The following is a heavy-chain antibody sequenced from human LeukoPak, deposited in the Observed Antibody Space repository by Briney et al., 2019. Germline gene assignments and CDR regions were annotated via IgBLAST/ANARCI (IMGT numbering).Heavy chain of an antibody. D-gene: IGHD1-26*01. Sequence: GGSLRLSCAASGFTFSSYSMNWVRQAPGKGLEWVSSISSSSSYIYYADSVKGRFTISRDNAKNSLYLQMNSLRAEDTAVYYCARVLGGSYGGDYWGQGTLSPSPQ. V-gene: IGHV3-21*01. J-gene: IGHJ4*02. CDR3: ARVLGGSYGGDY. CDR1: GFTFSSYS. CDR2: ISSSSSYI.